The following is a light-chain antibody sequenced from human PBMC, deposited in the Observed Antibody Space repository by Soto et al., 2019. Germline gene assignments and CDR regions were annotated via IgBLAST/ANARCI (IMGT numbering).Light chain of an antibody. CDR1: QRVSSRY. CDR2: GAS. J-gene: IGKJ1*01. V-gene: IGKV3-20*01. Sequence: EIVLTQSPGTLSLSPGERATLSCRASQRVSSRYLAWYQQKLGQAPRLLLYGASSRATGIPVRFSGSGSGTDFTLTISSLEAEDFAVYCCQQYGSSPATFGQGTKVEIK. CDR3: QQYGSSPAT.